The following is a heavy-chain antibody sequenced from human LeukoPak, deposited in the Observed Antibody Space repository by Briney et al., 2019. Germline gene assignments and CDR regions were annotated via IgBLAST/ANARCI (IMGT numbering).Heavy chain of an antibody. J-gene: IGHJ4*02. CDR2: INHSGST. D-gene: IGHD1-20*01. V-gene: IGHV4-34*01. CDR3: ARITGTREKGFDY. Sequence: SETLSLTCAVYGGSFSGYYWSWIRQPPGKGLEWIGEINHSGSTNYNPSLKSRVTISVDTSKNQFSLKLSSVTAADTAVYYCARITGTREKGFDYWGQGTLVTVSS. CDR1: GGSFSGYY.